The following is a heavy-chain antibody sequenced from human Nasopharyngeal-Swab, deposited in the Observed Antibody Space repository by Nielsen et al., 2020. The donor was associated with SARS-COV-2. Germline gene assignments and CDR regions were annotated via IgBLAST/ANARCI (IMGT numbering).Heavy chain of an antibody. CDR3: ARGGGYVDAFDI. Sequence: GGSLRLSCAASGFTSSTYPIHWVPQAPCQGPAWVAVTSYDGSNKYYADSVKGRFTISRDNSKNTLYLQMNSLRAEDTAVYYCARGGGYVDAFDIWGQGTMVTVSS. J-gene: IGHJ3*02. CDR2: TSYDGSNK. CDR1: GFTSSTYP. V-gene: IGHV3-30-3*01. D-gene: IGHD3-16*01.